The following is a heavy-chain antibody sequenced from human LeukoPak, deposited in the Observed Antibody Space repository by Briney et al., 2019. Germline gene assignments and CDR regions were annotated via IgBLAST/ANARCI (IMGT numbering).Heavy chain of an antibody. Sequence: PGGSLRLSCAASGFTFSNYVMRWVRQAPGKGLEWVSVISWDDGSTKYYADSVKGRFTISRDNSKNTLYLQMNSLRAEDSAVYYCAKKSVRGGATVSPSDYWGQGTLVTVSS. CDR2: ISWDDGSTK. CDR1: GFTFSNYV. CDR3: AKKSVRGGATVSPSDY. V-gene: IGHV3-30*18. D-gene: IGHD1-26*01. J-gene: IGHJ4*02.